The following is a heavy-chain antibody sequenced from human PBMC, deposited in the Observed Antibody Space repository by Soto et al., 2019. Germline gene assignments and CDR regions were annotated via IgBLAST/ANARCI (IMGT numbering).Heavy chain of an antibody. V-gene: IGHV4-31*03. Sequence: SLETLSLTCTVSGGSISSGGDYWSWIRQHPGKGLEWIGYIYYSGSTYYNPSLKSRVTISVDTSKNQFSLKLSSVTAADTAVYYCARTRAYCSGGSCYHNWFDPWGQGTLVTVSS. J-gene: IGHJ5*02. D-gene: IGHD2-15*01. CDR3: ARTRAYCSGGSCYHNWFDP. CDR1: GGSISSGGDY. CDR2: IYYSGST.